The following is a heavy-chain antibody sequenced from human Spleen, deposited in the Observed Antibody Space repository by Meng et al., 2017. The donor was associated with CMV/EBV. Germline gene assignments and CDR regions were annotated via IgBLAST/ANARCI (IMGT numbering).Heavy chain of an antibody. Sequence: ISGDSVSSTTALWTWIRQSPSRGLEWLGRAYYRSKWYNDYAVSVQSRITIKSDTSKNQFSLHLNPVTPDDTAVYYCARDPGGNHLDYWGQGTLVTVSS. J-gene: IGHJ4*02. CDR3: ARDPGGNHLDY. D-gene: IGHD4-23*01. V-gene: IGHV6-1*01. CDR1: GDSVSSTTAL. CDR2: AYYRSKWYN.